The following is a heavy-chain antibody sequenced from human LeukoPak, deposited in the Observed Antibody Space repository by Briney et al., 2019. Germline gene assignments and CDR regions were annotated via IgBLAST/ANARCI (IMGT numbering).Heavy chain of an antibody. CDR2: MSTSSGNT. V-gene: IGHV1-8*01. J-gene: IGHJ4*02. CDR3: ARVAGSIDY. CDR1: VYTFTNYD. Sequence: EASVTVSCKASVYTFTNYDINWVRQATGQGLAWMGWMSTSSGNTGYAQKFQGRLTMTRDTSITTVYMELSSLRSDDTAVYYCARVAGSIDYWGQGTLVTVSS. D-gene: IGHD1-26*01.